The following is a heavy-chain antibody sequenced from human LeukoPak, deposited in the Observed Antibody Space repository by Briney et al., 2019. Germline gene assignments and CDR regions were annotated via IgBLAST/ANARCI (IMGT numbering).Heavy chain of an antibody. CDR1: GFTVSSNY. J-gene: IGHJ4*02. Sequence: PGGSLRLSCAASGFTVSSNYMSWVRQAPGKGLEWVSVIYSGGSTYYADSVKGRFTISRDNSKNTLYLQMNSLRAEDTAVYYCAKARRYYGSGSSFDYWGQGTLVTVSS. CDR3: AKARRYYGSGSSFDY. V-gene: IGHV3-66*01. CDR2: IYSGGST. D-gene: IGHD3-10*01.